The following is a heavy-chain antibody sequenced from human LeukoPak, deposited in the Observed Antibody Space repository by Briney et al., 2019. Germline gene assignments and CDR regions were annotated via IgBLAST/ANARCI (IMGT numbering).Heavy chain of an antibody. D-gene: IGHD3-22*01. CDR1: GFTVSSNY. CDR3: AGRYDSSGYPLH. J-gene: IGHJ4*02. V-gene: IGHV3-53*01. CDR2: IYSGGST. Sequence: PGGSLRLSCAASGFTVSSNYMTWVRQAPGEGLEWVSVIYSGGSTYYADSVKGRFTISRENSKNTLYLQMNSLRAEDTAVYYWAGRYDSSGYPLHWGQGTLVTVSS.